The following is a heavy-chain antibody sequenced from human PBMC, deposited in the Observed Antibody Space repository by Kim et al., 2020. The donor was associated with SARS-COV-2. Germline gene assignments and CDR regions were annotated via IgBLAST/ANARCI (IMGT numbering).Heavy chain of an antibody. CDR3: ARGSLVGAPNAHYYYYGMDV. J-gene: IGHJ6*02. CDR1: GFTFSAYW. Sequence: GGSPRLSCAASGFTFSAYWMHWVRQAPGKGLVWVSRLNIDGSTTRYADSVKGRFTISRDNAKNTLYLQVNSLRAEDTAVYYCARGSLVGAPNAHYYYYGMDVWGQGTAVTVSS. CDR2: LNIDGSTT. D-gene: IGHD1-26*01. V-gene: IGHV3-74*01.